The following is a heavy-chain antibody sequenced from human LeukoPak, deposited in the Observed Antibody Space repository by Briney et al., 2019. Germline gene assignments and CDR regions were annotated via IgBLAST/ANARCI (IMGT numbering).Heavy chain of an antibody. D-gene: IGHD2-21*01. V-gene: IGHV3-9*01. CDR2: ISWNSGSI. J-gene: IGHJ6*03. CDR1: GFTFDDYA. Sequence: GRSLRLSCAASGFTFDDYAMHWVRQAPGKGLEWVSGISWNSGSIGYADSVKGRFTISRDNAKNSLYLQMNSLRSEDTAVYYCARDRGVVAGDYYVDVWGKGTTVTVSS. CDR3: ARDRGVVAGDYYVDV.